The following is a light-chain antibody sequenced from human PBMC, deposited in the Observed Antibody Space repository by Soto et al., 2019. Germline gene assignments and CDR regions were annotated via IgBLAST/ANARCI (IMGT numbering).Light chain of an antibody. V-gene: IGKV1-33*01. J-gene: IGKJ5*01. Sequence: EIQMTQSRSSLFASVGDRVTITCQATQEINIYLNWYQQKPGKAPNILIYDASNLEIGVPSRFSGSGSGTHFTFTISSLQTEDIGTYYCQQYDILPITFGRGTRLEIK. CDR3: QQYDILPIT. CDR2: DAS. CDR1: QEINIY.